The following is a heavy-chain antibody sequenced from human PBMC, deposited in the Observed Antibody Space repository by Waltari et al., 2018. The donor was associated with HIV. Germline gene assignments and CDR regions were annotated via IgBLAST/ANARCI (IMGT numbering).Heavy chain of an antibody. CDR2: IYTSGST. J-gene: IGHJ6*02. D-gene: IGHD3-22*01. CDR1: GGSISSGSYY. V-gene: IGHV4-61*02. Sequence: QVQLQESGPGLVKPSQTLSLTCTVSGGSISSGSYYWSWIRQPAGKGLEWIGRIYTSGSTNHNPSVKSRVTISLDTSKNQFSLKLSSVTAADTAVYYCARGEGASGYYYDYYYGMDVWGQGTTVTVSS. CDR3: ARGEGASGYYYDYYYGMDV.